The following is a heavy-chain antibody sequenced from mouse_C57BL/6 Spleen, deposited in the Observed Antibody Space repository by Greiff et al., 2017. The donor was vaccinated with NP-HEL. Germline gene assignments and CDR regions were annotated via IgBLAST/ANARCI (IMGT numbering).Heavy chain of an antibody. CDR2: LSSGGDYI. CDR1: GFTFSSYA. D-gene: IGHD4-1*01. Sequence: EVQLVESGEGLVKPGGSLKLSCAASGFTFSSYAMSWVRQTPEKRLAWVAYLSSGGDYIYYADTVKGRFTISRDNARNTLYLQMSSLKSEDTAMYYCTRDVLTGTWYFDVWGTGTTVTVSS. CDR3: TRDVLTGTWYFDV. V-gene: IGHV5-9-1*02. J-gene: IGHJ1*03.